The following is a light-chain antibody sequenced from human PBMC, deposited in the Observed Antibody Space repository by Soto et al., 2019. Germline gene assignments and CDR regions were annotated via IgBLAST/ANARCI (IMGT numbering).Light chain of an antibody. V-gene: IGLV1-36*01. CDR3: AAWDDSLNGWV. J-gene: IGLJ3*02. CDR2: YND. Sequence: QLVLTQPPSVSEAPRQRVTISCSGSSSNLGNNAVNWYQQLPGKAPKLLIYYNDLLASGVSDRFSGSKSGTSASLAISGLQSEDEADYYRAAWDDSLNGWVFGGGTKVTVL. CDR1: SSNLGNNA.